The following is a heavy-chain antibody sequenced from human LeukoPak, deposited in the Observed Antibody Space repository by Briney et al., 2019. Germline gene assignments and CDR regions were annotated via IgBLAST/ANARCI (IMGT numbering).Heavy chain of an antibody. J-gene: IGHJ5*01. CDR3: GTSRWSGVVDS. V-gene: IGHV3-74*01. CDR2: IDRDGLKA. D-gene: IGHD3-3*01. CDR1: GFTFSYFS. Sequence: PGGSLRLSCAASGFTFSYFSMNWVRQAPGKGLAWLSRIDRDGLKADYADSVRGRFTISRHNAKSTAYLQMNSLRAEDTAVYYCGTSRWSGVVDSWGQGTLVTVSS.